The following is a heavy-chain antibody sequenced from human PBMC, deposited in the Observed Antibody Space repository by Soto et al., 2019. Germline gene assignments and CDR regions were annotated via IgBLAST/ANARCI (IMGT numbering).Heavy chain of an antibody. Sequence: LLVESGGGFVQPGGSLRLSCVASGFTFSHAWMDWFRQAPGKGLEWVGRINSISDGETTNYAASVAGRFTISRDDSKNTLFLHVNSLKTEDTGVYYCTRRIAVAGTYYFDYWGQGTLVTVSS. CDR3: TRRIAVAGTYYFDY. V-gene: IGHV3-15*07. CDR1: GFTFSHAW. CDR2: INSISDGETT. D-gene: IGHD6-19*01. J-gene: IGHJ4*02.